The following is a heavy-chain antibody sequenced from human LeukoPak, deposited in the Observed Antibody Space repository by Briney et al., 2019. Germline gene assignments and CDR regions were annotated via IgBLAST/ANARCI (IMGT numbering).Heavy chain of an antibody. CDR1: GYTFTSYG. V-gene: IGHV1-18*01. CDR3: ARGRESIVVVPAAVDY. D-gene: IGHD2-2*01. CDR2: ISAYNGNT. J-gene: IGHJ4*02. Sequence: ASVKVSCKASGYTFTSYGISWVRQAPGQGLEWMGWISAYNGNTNYAQKLQGRVTMTTDTSTSTAYMELRSLRSDDTAVYYCARGRESIVVVPAAVDYWGQGTLVTVSS.